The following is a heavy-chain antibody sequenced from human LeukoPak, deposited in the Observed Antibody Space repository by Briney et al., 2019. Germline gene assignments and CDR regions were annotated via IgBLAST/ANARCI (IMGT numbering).Heavy chain of an antibody. CDR3: ARSVEQWLVYNWFDP. J-gene: IGHJ5*02. V-gene: IGHV1-8*01. CDR1: GYTFTSYD. D-gene: IGHD6-19*01. CDR2: MNPNSGNT. Sequence: ASVKVSCKASGYTFTSYDINWVRQATGQELEWMGWMNPNSGNTGYAQKFQGRVTMTRNTSISTAYMELSSLRSEDTAVYYCARSVEQWLVYNWFDPWGQGTLVTVSS.